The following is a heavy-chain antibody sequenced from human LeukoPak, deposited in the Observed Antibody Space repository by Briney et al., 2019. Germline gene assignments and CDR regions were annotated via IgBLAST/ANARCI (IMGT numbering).Heavy chain of an antibody. Sequence: SETLSLTCNVSGGSVSSGTNYWSWLRQPPGKGLEWIGYIYYSGTTNYNPSLKSRVTISVDTSKNQFSLKLSSVTAADTAVYYCARHSGNYLSPLDYWGQGTLVTVSS. D-gene: IGHD3-10*01. CDR2: IYYSGTT. V-gene: IGHV4-61*01. J-gene: IGHJ4*02. CDR1: GGSVSSGTNY. CDR3: ARHSGNYLSPLDY.